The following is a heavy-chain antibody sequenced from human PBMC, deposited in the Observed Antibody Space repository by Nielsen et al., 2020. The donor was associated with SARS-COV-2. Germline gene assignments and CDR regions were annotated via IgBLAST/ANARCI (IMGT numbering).Heavy chain of an antibody. V-gene: IGHV3-7*03. J-gene: IGHJ3*02. Sequence: GGSLRLSCAASGFTFSSYWMSWVRQAPGKGLEWVANIKQDGSEKYYVDSVKGRFTISRDNAKNSLYLQMNSLRAEDTAVYYCARDRYYDFWSGSPAGDAFDIWGQVTMVTVSS. D-gene: IGHD3-3*01. CDR1: GFTFSSYW. CDR2: IKQDGSEK. CDR3: ARDRYYDFWSGSPAGDAFDI.